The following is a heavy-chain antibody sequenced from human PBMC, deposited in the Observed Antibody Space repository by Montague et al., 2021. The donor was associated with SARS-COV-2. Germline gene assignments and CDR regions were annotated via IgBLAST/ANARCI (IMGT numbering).Heavy chain of an antibody. J-gene: IGHJ4*02. CDR3: ARGGSWLYYFDY. CDR2: TYHRPKWYN. CDR1: GDSVASNSVG. Sequence: CAISGDSVASNSVGRNWIRQSPERRFQWLGRTYHRPKWYNDYAVSVKSRITINPDTSKNQFSLQLNSVTPEDTAVYYCARGGSWLYYFDYWGQGTLVTVSS. D-gene: IGHD6-13*01. V-gene: IGHV6-1*01.